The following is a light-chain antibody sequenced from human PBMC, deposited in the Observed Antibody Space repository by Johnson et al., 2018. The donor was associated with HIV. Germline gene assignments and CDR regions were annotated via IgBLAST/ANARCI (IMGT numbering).Light chain of an antibody. Sequence: QAVLTQPPSVSAAPGQKVTISCSGSTSNIGNNYVSWYQQLPGTAPKLLIYDNNKRPSGIPDRFSGSKSGTSATLGITGLKTGDEADYYCGTWDSSLSAFYYVFGTGTKVTVL. CDR2: DNN. V-gene: IGLV1-51*01. CDR1: TSNIGNNY. CDR3: GTWDSSLSAFYYV. J-gene: IGLJ1*01.